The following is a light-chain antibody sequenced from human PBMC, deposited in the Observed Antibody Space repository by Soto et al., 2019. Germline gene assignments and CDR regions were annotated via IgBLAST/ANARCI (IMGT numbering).Light chain of an antibody. CDR3: QQLDNFPIT. J-gene: IGKJ5*01. CDR2: DAS. CDR1: KDITTY. V-gene: IGKV1-33*01. Sequence: DIQLTDSPSSRSASVGDRVTFTCQASKDITTYLXWYXXKXGXXXTXXXFDASSLKTGVPSRFSGSGSGTHFTCVISSLQPEDVAVYYCQQLDNFPITFGQGKRLEIK.